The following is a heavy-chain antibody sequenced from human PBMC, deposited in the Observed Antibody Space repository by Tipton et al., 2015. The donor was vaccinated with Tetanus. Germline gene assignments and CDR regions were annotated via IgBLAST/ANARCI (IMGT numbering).Heavy chain of an antibody. CDR2: ISSSSSTI. V-gene: IGHV3-48*02. J-gene: IGHJ4*02. D-gene: IGHD1-26*01. CDR3: ARGLREWELLSLVY. Sequence: GSLRLSCAASGFTFSSYSMSWVRQAPGKGLEWVSYISSSSSTIYYADSVKGRFTISRDNAKNSLYLQMNSLRDEDTTVYYCARGLREWELLSLVYWGQGTLVTVSS. CDR1: GFTFSSYS.